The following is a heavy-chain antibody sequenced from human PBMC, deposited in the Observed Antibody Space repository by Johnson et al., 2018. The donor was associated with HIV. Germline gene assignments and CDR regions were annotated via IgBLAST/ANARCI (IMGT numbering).Heavy chain of an antibody. CDR3: ARDAKSSTWSPDGTDAFDV. D-gene: IGHD1-1*01. J-gene: IGHJ3*01. V-gene: IGHV3-30*04. CDR2: ISYDGSNK. CDR1: GFTFSSYA. Sequence: QVQLVESGGGVVQPGRSLRLSCAASGFTFSSYALHWVRQAPGKGLEWVAIISYDGSNKYYADSVKGRFTISRDNSKNTLFLQMNSLRAEDMAVYYCARDAKSSTWSPDGTDAFDVWGQGTMVTISS.